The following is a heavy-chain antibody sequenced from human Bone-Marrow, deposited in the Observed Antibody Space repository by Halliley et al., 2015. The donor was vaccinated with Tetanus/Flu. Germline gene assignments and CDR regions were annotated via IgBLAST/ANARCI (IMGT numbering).Heavy chain of an antibody. Sequence: SLRLSCAASGFSFSSYAMGWVRQAPGKGLEWVSTVSGSGDRTYNADSVKGRFTFSRDNSKNTLYLQMNSLRADDTAIYYCAKGFYYDVCGYADIWGQGTMVSVSS. CDR1: GFSFSSYA. J-gene: IGHJ3*02. CDR2: VSGSGDRT. V-gene: IGHV3-23*01. CDR3: AKGFYYDVCGYADI. D-gene: IGHD3-22*01.